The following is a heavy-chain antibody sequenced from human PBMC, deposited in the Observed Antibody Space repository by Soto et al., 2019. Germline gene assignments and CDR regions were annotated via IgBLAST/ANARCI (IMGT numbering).Heavy chain of an antibody. Sequence: SETLSLTCAVSGGSISSGGYSWSWIRQPPGKGLEWIGYIYRSGSTYYNPSLKSRVTISVDRSKNQFSLKLSSVTAADTAVYYCARGGGDYGYYYFDYWGQGTLVTVSS. V-gene: IGHV4-30-2*01. CDR2: IYRSGST. CDR3: ARGGGDYGYYYFDY. J-gene: IGHJ4*02. CDR1: GGSISSGGYS. D-gene: IGHD4-17*01.